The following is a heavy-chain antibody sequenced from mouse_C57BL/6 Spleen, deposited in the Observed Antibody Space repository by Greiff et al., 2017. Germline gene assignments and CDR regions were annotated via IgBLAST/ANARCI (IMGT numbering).Heavy chain of an antibody. CDR1: GYTFTSYW. J-gene: IGHJ2*01. V-gene: IGHV1-69*01. CDR3: ARSQSTMVTTRDFDY. CDR2: IDPSDSYT. Sequence: QVQLQQPGAELVMPGASVTLSCKASGYTFTSYWMHWVKQRPGQGLEWIGEIDPSDSYTNYNQKFKGKSTLTVDKSSSTADMQLSSLTSEDSAVYYCARSQSTMVTTRDFDYWGQGTTLTVSS. D-gene: IGHD2-2*01.